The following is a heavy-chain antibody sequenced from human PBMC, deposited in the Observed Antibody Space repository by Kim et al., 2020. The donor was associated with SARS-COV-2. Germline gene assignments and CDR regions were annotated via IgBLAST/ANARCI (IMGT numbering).Heavy chain of an antibody. CDR3: TGTDY. J-gene: IGHJ4*02. Sequence: SGTTAYHATSVKGRFTISRDKSKTSLDLQMSSLRVEDTAVYYCTGTDYWGQGTLVTVSS. CDR2: SGTTA. V-gene: IGHV3-48*03.